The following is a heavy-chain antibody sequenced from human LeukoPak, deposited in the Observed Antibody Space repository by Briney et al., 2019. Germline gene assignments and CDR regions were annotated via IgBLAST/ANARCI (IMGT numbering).Heavy chain of an antibody. D-gene: IGHD6-19*01. CDR3: AREESSGYYRTADY. Sequence: PGGSLRLSCVLSGFTFTSAPMNWVRQAPGKGLEWVSTSGTDGDTYYADSVKGRFTISRDNSKNTLYLQMNSLRVEDTALYYCAREESSGYYRTADYWGQGTLVTVSS. CDR1: GFTFTSAP. V-gene: IGHV3-23*01. CDR2: SGTDGDT. J-gene: IGHJ4*02.